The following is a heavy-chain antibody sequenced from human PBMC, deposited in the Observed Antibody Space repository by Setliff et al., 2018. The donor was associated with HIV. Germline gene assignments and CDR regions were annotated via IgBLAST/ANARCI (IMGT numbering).Heavy chain of an antibody. V-gene: IGHV1-3*01. CDR3: ARDGSGYNFWSGRKLLDY. Sequence: ASVKVSCKASGYTFTNYDMHWVRQAPGQGLEWMGWINAGNGNTKYSQNFQGRVTISRDTSATTVYMELSSLRSEDTAVYYCARDGSGYNFWSGRKLLDYWGQGTLVTVSS. J-gene: IGHJ4*02. CDR2: INAGNGNT. D-gene: IGHD3-3*01. CDR1: GYTFTNYD.